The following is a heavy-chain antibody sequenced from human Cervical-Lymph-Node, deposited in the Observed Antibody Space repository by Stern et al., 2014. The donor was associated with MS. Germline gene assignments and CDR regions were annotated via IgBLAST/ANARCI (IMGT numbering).Heavy chain of an antibody. V-gene: IGHV1-8*01. CDR2: MNPDSGDT. J-gene: IGHJ5*01. CDR1: GYNFISDD. Sequence: VQLVESGAEVRKPGASVRVSCKTSGYNFISDDINWVRQATGQGLEWTGWMNPDSGDTGYAQKFQGRLTITGDTSINTAYMELTSLSSEDSAVYYCTKAWDSGGQGTLVTVSS. CDR3: TKAWDS.